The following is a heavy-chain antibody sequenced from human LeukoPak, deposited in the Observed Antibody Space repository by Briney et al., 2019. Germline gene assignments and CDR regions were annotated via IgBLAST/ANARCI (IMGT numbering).Heavy chain of an antibody. CDR2: ISYDGSNK. V-gene: IGHV3-30*19. D-gene: IGHD3-22*01. CDR1: GFTFSSYG. CDR3: AGERDEYDSSGYSAFDI. Sequence: GGSLRLSCAASGFTFSSYGMHWVRQAPGKGLEWVAVISYDGSNKYYADSVKGRFTISRDNSKNTLYLQMNSLRAEDTAVYYCAGERDEYDSSGYSAFDIWGQGTMVTVSS. J-gene: IGHJ3*02.